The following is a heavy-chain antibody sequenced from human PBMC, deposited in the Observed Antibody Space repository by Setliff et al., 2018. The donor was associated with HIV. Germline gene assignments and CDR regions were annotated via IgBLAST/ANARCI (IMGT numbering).Heavy chain of an antibody. CDR1: GGSMTTHF. CDR3: ARGLPAHSYYGLDV. CDR2: VYYSGST. V-gene: IGHV4-59*08. D-gene: IGHD2-15*01. J-gene: IGHJ6*02. Sequence: PSETLSLTCTVSGGSMTTHFWSWIRQPPGKGLEWIGSVYYSGSTNYNPSLKSRVTISLDTSENQFSLNLNSVTATDTAVYYCARGLPAHSYYGLDVWGQGTTVTVSS.